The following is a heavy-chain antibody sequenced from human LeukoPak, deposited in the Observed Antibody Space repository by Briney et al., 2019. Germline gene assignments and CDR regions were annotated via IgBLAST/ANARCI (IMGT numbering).Heavy chain of an antibody. V-gene: IGHV3-30*18. CDR2: ISYDGSNK. Sequence: GGSLRLSCAASGFTFTSYAMSWVRQAPGKGLEWVAVISYDGSNKYYADSVKGRFTISRDNSKNTLYLQMNSLRAEDTAVYYCAKDQDYYFDYWGQGTLVTVSS. J-gene: IGHJ4*02. CDR1: GFTFTSYA. CDR3: AKDQDYYFDY.